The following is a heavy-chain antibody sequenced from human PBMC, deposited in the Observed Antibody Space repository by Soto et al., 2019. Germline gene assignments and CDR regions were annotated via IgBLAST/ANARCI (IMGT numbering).Heavy chain of an antibody. D-gene: IGHD2-15*01. CDR3: ARTYRGCSGGSRYSDWFDP. J-gene: IGHJ5*02. CDR2: IYYSGST. V-gene: IGHV4-31*03. Sequence: SETLSLTSTVSGGSISSGGYYWSWIRQHPGKGLEWIVYIYYSGSTSYSPSLKSRVTISVDTSKNQFSLKLSSVTAADTAVYYCARTYRGCSGGSRYSDWFDPWGQGTLVAVCS. CDR1: GGSISSGGYY.